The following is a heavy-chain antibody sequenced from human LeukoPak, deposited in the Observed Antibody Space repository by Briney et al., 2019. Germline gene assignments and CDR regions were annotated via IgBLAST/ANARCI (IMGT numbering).Heavy chain of an antibody. CDR3: ARARSDGDYGDYFDY. CDR2: IYYSGST. CDR1: GGSISSYY. J-gene: IGHJ4*02. V-gene: IGHV4-59*12. D-gene: IGHD4-17*01. Sequence: SETLSLTCTVSGGSISSYYWSWIRQPPGKGLEWIGYIYYSGSTNYNPSLKSRVTISVDTSKNQFSLKLSSVTAADTAVYYCARARSDGDYGDYFDYWGQGTLVTVSS.